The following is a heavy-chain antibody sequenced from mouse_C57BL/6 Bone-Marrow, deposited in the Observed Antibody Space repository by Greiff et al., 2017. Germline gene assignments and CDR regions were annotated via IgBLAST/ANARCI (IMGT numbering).Heavy chain of an antibody. CDR2: IWTGGGT. V-gene: IGHV2-9-1*01. CDR1: GFPLTSYA. CDR3: ARKRTAQATDYYAMDY. Sequence: VMLVESGPGLVAPSQSLSITCTVSGFPLTSYAISWVRQPPGKGLEWLGVIWTGGGTNYNSALKSRLSISKDNSKSQVFLKMNSLQTDDTARYYCARKRTAQATDYYAMDYWGQGTSVTVSS. D-gene: IGHD3-2*02. J-gene: IGHJ4*01.